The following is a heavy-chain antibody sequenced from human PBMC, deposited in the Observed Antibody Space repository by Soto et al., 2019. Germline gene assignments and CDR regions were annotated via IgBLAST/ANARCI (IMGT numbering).Heavy chain of an antibody. CDR2: IYHSGST. V-gene: IGHV4-30-2*02. J-gene: IGHJ4*02. CDR3: ARPRYVLTGYYKGGYYYFHY. D-gene: IGHD3-9*01. Sequence: SETLSLTCAVSGGSISSGGYFWSWIRQPPGKGLEWIGYIYHSGSTYYNPSLKSRVSISVDRSKNQFSLKLSSVTAADTAVYFCARPRYVLTGYYKGGYYYFHYGGQGPPVTVPS. CDR1: GGSISSGGYF.